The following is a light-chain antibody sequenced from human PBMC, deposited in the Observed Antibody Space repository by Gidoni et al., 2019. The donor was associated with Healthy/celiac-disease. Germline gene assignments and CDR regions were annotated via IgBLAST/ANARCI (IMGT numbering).Light chain of an antibody. Sequence: QSALTQPASVSGSPGQSITISCTGTSSDVVGYNYVSWYQQPPGKAPKLMIYDVSNRPSGVSNRFSGSKSGNTASLTISGLQAEDEADYCCSSYTSSNTLVFGGGTKLTVL. CDR3: SSYTSSNTLV. J-gene: IGLJ2*01. CDR2: DVS. V-gene: IGLV2-14*03. CDR1: SSDVVGYNY.